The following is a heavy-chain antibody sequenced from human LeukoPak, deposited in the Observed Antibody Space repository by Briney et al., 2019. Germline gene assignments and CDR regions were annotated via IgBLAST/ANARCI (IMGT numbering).Heavy chain of an antibody. J-gene: IGHJ4*02. Sequence: GGSLRLSCAASGFTFSSHAMHWVRQAPGKGLEWVAVISYDGSNKYYADSVKGRFTISRDNSKNTLYLQMNSLRAEDTAVYYCARGPHWATFDYWGQGTLVTVSS. V-gene: IGHV3-30-3*01. D-gene: IGHD3-16*01. CDR3: ARGPHWATFDY. CDR2: ISYDGSNK. CDR1: GFTFSSHA.